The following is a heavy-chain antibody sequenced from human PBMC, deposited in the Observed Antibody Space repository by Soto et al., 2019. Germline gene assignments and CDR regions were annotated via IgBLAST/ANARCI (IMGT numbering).Heavy chain of an antibody. CDR3: ARDGGYGDPYYFDY. CDR1: GGSITSDGYS. CDR2: IYHSGST. D-gene: IGHD4-17*01. V-gene: IGHV4-30-2*01. J-gene: IGHJ4*02. Sequence: QLQLQESGSGLVKPSQTLSLTCAVSGGSITSDGYSWSWIRQPPGKGLEWIGYIYHSGSTHYSPSLKSRVTISIDRSKNQLSLKLSSVTAADTAVYYCARDGGYGDPYYFDYWGQGTLVTVSS.